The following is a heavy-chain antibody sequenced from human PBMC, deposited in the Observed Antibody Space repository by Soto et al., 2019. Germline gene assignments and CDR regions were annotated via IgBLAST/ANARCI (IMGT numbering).Heavy chain of an antibody. CDR2: IYHSGST. Sequence: SETLSLTCAVSGGSISSGGYFWSWIRQPPGKGLEWIGYIYHSGSTYYNPSLKSRVSISVDRSKNQFSLKLSSVTAADTAVYYCARDALSRDSIWGQGTLVTVSS. V-gene: IGHV4-30-2*01. CDR1: GGSISSGGYF. J-gene: IGHJ4*02. D-gene: IGHD3-22*01. CDR3: ARDALSRDSI.